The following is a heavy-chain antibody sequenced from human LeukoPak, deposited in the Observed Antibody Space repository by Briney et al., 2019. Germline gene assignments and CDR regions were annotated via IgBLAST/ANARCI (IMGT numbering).Heavy chain of an antibody. Sequence: GGSLRLSCAASGFTVSSNYMSWVRQAPGKGLEWVSVIYSGGSTYYADSVKGRFTISRDNSKKTLYLKMNSLRAKDTAVYYCASKRKYSSGALNYWGQGTLVTVSS. CDR3: ASKRKYSSGALNY. CDR2: IYSGGST. CDR1: GFTVSSNY. J-gene: IGHJ4*02. D-gene: IGHD6-19*01. V-gene: IGHV3-53*01.